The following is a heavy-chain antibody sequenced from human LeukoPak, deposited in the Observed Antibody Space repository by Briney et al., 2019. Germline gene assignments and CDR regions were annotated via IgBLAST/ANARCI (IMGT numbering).Heavy chain of an antibody. CDR2: ISHSGRTI. CDR3: ARNSGWVDY. V-gene: IGHV3-48*03. D-gene: IGHD6-19*01. CDR1: GFTFSNYE. Sequence: GGSLRLSCAASGFTFSNYELNWVRQAPGKGLEWVSYISHSGRTIYSADSVKGRFTISRDNAKNTLYLQMNSLRAEDTAVYYCARNSGWVDYWGQGTLVTVSS. J-gene: IGHJ4*02.